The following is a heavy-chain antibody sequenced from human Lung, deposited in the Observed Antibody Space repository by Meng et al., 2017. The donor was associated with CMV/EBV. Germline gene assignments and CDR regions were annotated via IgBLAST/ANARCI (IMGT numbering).Heavy chain of an antibody. CDR1: GFTFDDYA. Sequence: GGSLRLXCAASGFTFDDYAIHWVRQPPGKGLEWVPVINWSGGRAVYADSVKGRFIVSRDNAKNSLFLQMNTLRAEDTALYYCAKDISPTPVMSYGMDVWGQGTTVTVSS. CDR3: AKDISPTPVMSYGMDV. J-gene: IGHJ6*02. V-gene: IGHV3-9*01. D-gene: IGHD3-16*01. CDR2: INWSGGRA.